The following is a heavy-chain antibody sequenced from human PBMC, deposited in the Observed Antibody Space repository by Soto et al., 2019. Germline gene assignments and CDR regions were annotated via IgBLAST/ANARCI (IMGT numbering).Heavy chain of an antibody. CDR1: GYTFTSYG. Sequence: GASVKVSCKASGYTFTSYGISWVRQAPGQGLEWMGWISAYNGNTNYAQKLQGRVTMTTDTSTSTAYMELRSLRSDDTAVYYCARLYIVVVPALYYYMDVWGKGTTVTVSS. CDR2: ISAYNGNT. V-gene: IGHV1-18*01. J-gene: IGHJ6*03. D-gene: IGHD2-2*01. CDR3: ARLYIVVVPALYYYMDV.